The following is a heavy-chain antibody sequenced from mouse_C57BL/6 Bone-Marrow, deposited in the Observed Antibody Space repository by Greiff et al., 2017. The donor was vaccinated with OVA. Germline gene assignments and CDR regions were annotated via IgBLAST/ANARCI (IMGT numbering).Heavy chain of an antibody. V-gene: IGHV1-50*01. CDR1: GYTFTSYW. D-gene: IGHD2-4*01. CDR3: ARCDYDGYWYFDV. CDR2: IDPSDRYT. Sequence: QVQLQQPGAELVKPGASVKLSCKASGYTFTSYWMQWVKQRPGQGLEWIGEIDPSDRYTNYNQKFKGKATLTVDTSSSTAYMQLSSLTSEDSAVYYCARCDYDGYWYFDVWGTGTTVTVSS. J-gene: IGHJ1*03.